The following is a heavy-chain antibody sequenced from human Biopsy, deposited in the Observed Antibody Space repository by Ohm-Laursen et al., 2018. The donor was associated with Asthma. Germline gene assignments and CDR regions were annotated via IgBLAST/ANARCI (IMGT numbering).Heavy chain of an antibody. CDR2: IWYDGSNK. CDR1: GFTFSSYG. V-gene: IGHV3-33*01. J-gene: IGHJ6*02. Sequence: SSLRLSCAASGFTFSSYGMHWVRQAPGKGLEWVAVIWYDGSNKYYADSVKGRFTISRDNSKNTVYLQMNSLRAEDTAVYYCASYEVVTAILPMDVWGQGTTVTVSS. CDR3: ASYEVVTAILPMDV. D-gene: IGHD2-21*02.